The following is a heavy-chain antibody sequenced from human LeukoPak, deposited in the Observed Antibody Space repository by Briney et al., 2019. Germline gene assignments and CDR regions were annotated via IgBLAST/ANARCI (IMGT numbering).Heavy chain of an antibody. Sequence: SETLSLTCNVSGGSISSYYWSWIRQPPGKGLEWIGSRYYSGDNYYSPSLKSRVTISVDTSTNQFALKMNSVTAADTAVYFCARHRLEGDTFDIWGQGTKVTVSS. CDR3: ARHRLEGDTFDI. CDR1: GGSISSYY. V-gene: IGHV4-39*01. CDR2: RYYSGDN. D-gene: IGHD3-3*01. J-gene: IGHJ3*02.